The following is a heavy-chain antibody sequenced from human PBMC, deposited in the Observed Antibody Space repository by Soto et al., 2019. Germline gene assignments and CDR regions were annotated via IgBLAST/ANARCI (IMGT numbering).Heavy chain of an antibody. CDR1: GYIFTNYW. D-gene: IGHD3-10*01. J-gene: IGHJ3*02. CDR3: ARRYLADGFDI. V-gene: IGHV5-51*01. Sequence: GESLKISCDASGYIFTNYWIGWGRQMPGKGLEWMWIIHPADSDTRYSPSFQGRVTISADKSIRTAYLQWSSLKASDTAIYYCARRYLADGFDIWGQGTMVTVSS. CDR2: IHPADSDT.